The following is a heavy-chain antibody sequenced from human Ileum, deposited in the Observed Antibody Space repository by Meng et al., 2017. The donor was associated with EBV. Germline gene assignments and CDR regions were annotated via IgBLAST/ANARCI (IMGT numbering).Heavy chain of an antibody. CDR3: ASAYDYGDYEAFAY. J-gene: IGHJ4*02. V-gene: IGHV4-39*06. Sequence: RLQLQESGLGLVKPSETLSLTCTVSGGSTSTGNFYWGWIRQSPGKALECIGTIYYRGNTFYNPSLKRRLTISIDTSKNEFSLTLRSVTAADTALYYCASAYDYGDYEAFAYWGPGSLVTVSS. D-gene: IGHD4-17*01. CDR2: IYYRGNT. CDR1: GGSTSTGNFY.